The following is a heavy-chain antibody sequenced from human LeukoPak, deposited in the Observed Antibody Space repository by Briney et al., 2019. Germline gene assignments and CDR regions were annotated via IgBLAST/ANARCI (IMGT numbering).Heavy chain of an antibody. CDR3: AKDMQTWPRFPDY. J-gene: IGHJ4*02. Sequence: GGSLRLSCGASGFSFSNYAMTWVRQAPGKGLEGVSGISDSGSTAFYADSVKGRFTSSRDNPKNTLYLQINSLRAEDTAVYYCAKDMQTWPRFPDYWGQGTLVTVSS. CDR2: ISDSGSTA. V-gene: IGHV3-23*01. CDR1: GFSFSNYA. D-gene: IGHD5-12*01.